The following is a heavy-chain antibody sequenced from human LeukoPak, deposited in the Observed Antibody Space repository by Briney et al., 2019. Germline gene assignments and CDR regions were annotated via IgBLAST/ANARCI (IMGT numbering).Heavy chain of an antibody. CDR3: ARGGVVVQDAFDI. CDR1: AGSISSYY. J-gene: IGHJ3*02. D-gene: IGHD1-1*01. V-gene: IGHV4-59*08. CDR2: IYSSGNT. Sequence: SETLSLTCTVSAGSISSYYWGWIQQPPGKGLEWIGSIYSSGNTNDNPSLKSRLTISVNTSKNQFSLKLTSVTAADTAMYYCARGGVVVQDAFDIWGQGTMVTVSS.